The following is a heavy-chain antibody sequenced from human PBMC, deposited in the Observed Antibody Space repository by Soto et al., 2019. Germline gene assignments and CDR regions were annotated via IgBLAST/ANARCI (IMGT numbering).Heavy chain of an antibody. CDR3: TTGSVEGI. CDR2: IKTSAGGGAT. D-gene: IGHD2-15*01. CDR1: GFSFNEAW. Sequence: EVQLVESAGGLVKPGGSLRLSCVASGFSFNEAWMNWVRQAPGQGLEWVGRIKTSAGGGATNYAAPVQCRFTISRDDSKNTLYLHMNSLRTEDTAIYYCTTGSVEGIWGQGTTVIVSS. V-gene: IGHV3-15*07. J-gene: IGHJ6*02.